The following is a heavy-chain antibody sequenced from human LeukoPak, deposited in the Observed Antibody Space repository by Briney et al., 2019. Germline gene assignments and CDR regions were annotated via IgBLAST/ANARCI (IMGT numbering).Heavy chain of an antibody. CDR3: ARGDKKENQSGPSGYFDP. J-gene: IGHJ5*02. CDR1: GYTFSGYH. V-gene: IGHV1-2*02. D-gene: IGHD3-10*01. Sequence: ASVKVSCKASGYTFSGYHIHWVRQAPGQGLEWMGWINPNSGGTNFAPKFHGRVSMTRDTSINTAYMESTSLRSDDTAVYYCARGDKKENQSGPSGYFDPWGQGTLVTVSS. CDR2: INPNSGGT.